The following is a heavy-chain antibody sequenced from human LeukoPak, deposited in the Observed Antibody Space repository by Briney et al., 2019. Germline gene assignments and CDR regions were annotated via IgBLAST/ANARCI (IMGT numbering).Heavy chain of an antibody. CDR3: AKVLGVIYYFDY. CDR1: GFTFSSYA. Sequence: GGSLRLSCAASGFTFSSYAMSWVRQAPGKGLEWVSTISGSGGTTYYADSVKGRFTISRDNSKNTLYLQMNSLRAEDTAVYYCAKVLGVIYYFDYWGQGTLVTVSS. V-gene: IGHV3-23*01. D-gene: IGHD3-10*01. CDR2: ISGSGGTT. J-gene: IGHJ4*02.